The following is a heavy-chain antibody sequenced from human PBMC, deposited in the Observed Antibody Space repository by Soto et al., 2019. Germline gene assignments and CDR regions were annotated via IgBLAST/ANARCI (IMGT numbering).Heavy chain of an antibody. D-gene: IGHD5-18*01. CDR2: IYYSGST. V-gene: IGHV4-31*03. CDR3: ARDPSGYSYGPNFDY. J-gene: IGHJ4*02. CDR1: GGSISSGGYY. Sequence: QVQLQESGPGLVKPSQTLCLTCTVSGGSISSGGYYWSWIRQHPGKGLEWIGYIYYSGSTYYNPSLKSRVTISVDTSKNQFSLKLSSVTAADTAVYYCARDPSGYSYGPNFDYWGQGTLVTVSS.